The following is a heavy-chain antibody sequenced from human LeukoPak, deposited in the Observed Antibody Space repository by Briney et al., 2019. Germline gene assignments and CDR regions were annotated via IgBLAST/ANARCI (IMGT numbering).Heavy chain of an antibody. D-gene: IGHD6-13*01. CDR2: IYPGDSDT. CDR3: ARHYSTQVLWYYGMDV. J-gene: IGHJ6*02. CDR1: GYSFTSYW. V-gene: IGHV5-51*01. Sequence: GESLKISCKGSGYSFTSYWIGWGRQMPGKGLEWMGIIYPGDSDTRYSPSFQGQVTISADKSISTAYLQWSSLKASDTAMYYCARHYSTQVLWYYGMDVWGQGTTVTVSS.